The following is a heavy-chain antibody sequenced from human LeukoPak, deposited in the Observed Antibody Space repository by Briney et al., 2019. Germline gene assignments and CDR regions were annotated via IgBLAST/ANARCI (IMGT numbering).Heavy chain of an antibody. CDR2: IYYSGST. CDR3: ASSWPVAGKPIDY. J-gene: IGHJ4*02. D-gene: IGHD6-19*01. V-gene: IGHV4-59*01. Sequence: SETLSLTCTVSGGSTSNYYWSWIRQPPGKGLEWIGYIYYSGSTNYHPSLKSRVTISVDTSKNQFSLKLSSVTAADTAVYYCASSWPVAGKPIDYWGQGTLVTVSS. CDR1: GGSTSNYY.